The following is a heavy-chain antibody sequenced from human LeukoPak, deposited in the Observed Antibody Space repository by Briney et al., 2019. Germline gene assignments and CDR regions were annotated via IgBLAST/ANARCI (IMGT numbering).Heavy chain of an antibody. Sequence: SETLSLTCTVSGYSISSGYYWGWIRQPPGKGLEWIGSIYYTGSTYYNPSLKSRVTISLDTSKNQFSLKLSSVTAADTAVYYCARVRPSHYYFDYWGQGTLVTVSS. CDR2: IYYTGST. CDR3: ARVRPSHYYFDY. V-gene: IGHV4-38-2*02. CDR1: GYSISSGYY. J-gene: IGHJ4*02.